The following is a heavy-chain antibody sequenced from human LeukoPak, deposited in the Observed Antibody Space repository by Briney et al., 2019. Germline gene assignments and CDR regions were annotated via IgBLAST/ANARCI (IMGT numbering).Heavy chain of an antibody. J-gene: IGHJ6*03. CDR3: ARKGLDYYYYMDV. CDR2: IIPILGIA. Sequence: SVKVSCKASGGTFSSYTISWVRQAPGQGLEWMGRIIPILGIANYAQKFQGRVTITADKSTSTAYMELGSLRSEDTAVYYCARKGLDYYYYMDVWGKGTTVTVSS. V-gene: IGHV1-69*02. CDR1: GGTFSSYT.